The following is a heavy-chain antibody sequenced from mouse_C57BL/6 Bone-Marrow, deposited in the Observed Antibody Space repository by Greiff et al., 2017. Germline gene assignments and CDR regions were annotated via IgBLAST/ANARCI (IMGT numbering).Heavy chain of an antibody. CDR2: IYPRSGNT. Sequence: QVQLQQSGAELARPGASVKLSCKASGFTFTSYGISWVKQRPGQGLEWIGEIYPRSGNTYYTEKFKGKATLTRDKSSSTAYMELRSLTSEDSAVYFCARLLSDYFDYWGQGTTLTVSS. V-gene: IGHV1-81*01. CDR3: ARLLSDYFDY. CDR1: GFTFTSYG. J-gene: IGHJ2*01.